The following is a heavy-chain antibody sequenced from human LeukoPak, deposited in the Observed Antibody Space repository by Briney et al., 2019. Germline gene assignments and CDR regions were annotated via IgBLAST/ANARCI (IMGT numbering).Heavy chain of an antibody. CDR1: GYTFITYD. J-gene: IGHJ4*02. CDR3: ARGVRRARTEDYESSGYFPADY. D-gene: IGHD3-22*01. V-gene: IGHV1-8*01. Sequence: ASVKVSCKTSGYTFITYDINWVRQAAGQGLEWMGWMNPNTGNAGYPRKFQSRVTMTRSTSMSTAYMELSSLTSEDTAVYYCARGVRRARTEDYESSGYFPADYWGQGTLVTVSS. CDR2: MNPNTGNA.